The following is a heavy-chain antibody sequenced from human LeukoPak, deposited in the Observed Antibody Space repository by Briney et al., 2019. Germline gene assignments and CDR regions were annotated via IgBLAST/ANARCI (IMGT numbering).Heavy chain of an antibody. CDR2: INPNTGGT. V-gene: IGHV1-2*02. D-gene: IGHD4-17*01. CDR1: GYTYTDYY. Sequence: ASVKVSCKASGYTYTDYYIRWVRQAPGQGLEWMGWINPNTGGTDYAQKFQGRVTMTRDTSISTAYMELSRLTSDDTAVYYCASDHDYGDHSWVYYFDHWGQGTLVTVSS. CDR3: ASDHDYGDHSWVYYFDH. J-gene: IGHJ4*02.